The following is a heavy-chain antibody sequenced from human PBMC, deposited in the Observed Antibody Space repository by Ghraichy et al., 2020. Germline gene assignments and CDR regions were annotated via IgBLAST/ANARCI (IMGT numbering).Heavy chain of an antibody. CDR1: GFSLSASGMC. CDR3: ARDPNYYDSSGYYLDQ. V-gene: IGHV2-70*11. Sequence: SGPTLVKPTQTLTLTCTFSGFSLSASGMCVSWIRQPPGKALEWLARIDWDDHTYYSPSLKTRLTISKDTSRNQVVLTMTNMDPVDTATYYCARDPNYYDSSGYYLDQWGQGTLVTVSS. D-gene: IGHD3-22*01. CDR2: IDWDDHT. J-gene: IGHJ4*02.